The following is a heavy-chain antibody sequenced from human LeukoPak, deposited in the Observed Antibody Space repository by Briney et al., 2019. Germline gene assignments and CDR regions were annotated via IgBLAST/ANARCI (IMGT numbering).Heavy chain of an antibody. CDR1: GGSISSYY. Sequence: SETLSLTCTVSGGSISSYYWSWIRQPPGKGLEWIGYIYYSGSTNYNPSLKSRVTISVDTSKNQFSLKLNSVTAADTAVYYCAREFDHNRWFDPWGQGTLVTVSS. CDR2: IYYSGST. J-gene: IGHJ5*02. D-gene: IGHD1-1*01. CDR3: AREFDHNRWFDP. V-gene: IGHV4-59*01.